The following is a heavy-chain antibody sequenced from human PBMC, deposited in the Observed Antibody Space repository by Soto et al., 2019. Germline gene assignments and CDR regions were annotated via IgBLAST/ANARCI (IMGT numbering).Heavy chain of an antibody. Sequence: QVQLVESGGGVVQPGRSLRLSCAASGFSYEKYGIHWVRQAPGKGLEWVAVISYDGTKTYYADSVKGRFSISRDNTNNTLYLQMNGLRFEDTAVYFCAKGWFYDILTGPDHWGQGALVTVSS. J-gene: IGHJ1*01. CDR1: GFSYEKYG. CDR2: ISYDGTKT. V-gene: IGHV3-30*18. D-gene: IGHD3-9*01. CDR3: AKGWFYDILTGPDH.